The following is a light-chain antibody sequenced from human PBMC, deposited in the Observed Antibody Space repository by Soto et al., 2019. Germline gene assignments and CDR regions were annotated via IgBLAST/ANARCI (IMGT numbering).Light chain of an antibody. J-gene: IGLJ2*01. CDR1: SSDVGGYNY. Sequence: QSALTQPASVSGSPGQSITISCTGTSSDVGGYNYVSWYQQHPGKAPNLMIYDVSNRPSGVSNRFSGSKSGNTASLTISGLQAEDEADYYCSSYTGSSTLDVVFGGGTKLTVL. V-gene: IGLV2-14*01. CDR3: SSYTGSSTLDVV. CDR2: DVS.